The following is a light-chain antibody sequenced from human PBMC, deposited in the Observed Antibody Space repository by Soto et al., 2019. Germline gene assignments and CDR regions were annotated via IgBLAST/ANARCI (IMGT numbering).Light chain of an antibody. CDR2: EGD. Sequence: QSALTQPASVSGSPGQSITISCTGTYTDVGGYNRVSWYQHHAGKGPKMLIFEGDNRPSGISDRFSGSKSGDTASLTISDLQAEDEADYYCVSYIESSLTHWVFGGGTKLTVL. V-gene: IGLV2-14*01. CDR3: VSYIESSLTHWV. CDR1: YTDVGGYNR. J-gene: IGLJ3*02.